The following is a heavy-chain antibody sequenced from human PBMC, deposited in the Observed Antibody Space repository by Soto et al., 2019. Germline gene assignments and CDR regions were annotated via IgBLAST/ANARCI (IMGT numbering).Heavy chain of an antibody. CDR1: GYSFSNYW. D-gene: IGHD2-8*01. Sequence: GESLKIDCKTSGYSFSNYWVGWVRQMPGKGLEWIGIIYPGGSDTRYSPSFQGQVTISAVKSISTAYLQWSSLKASDTAMYYCGRHPYGDYDIMDVWGQGTTVTVSS. V-gene: IGHV5-51*01. CDR2: IYPGGSDT. CDR3: GRHPYGDYDIMDV. J-gene: IGHJ6*02.